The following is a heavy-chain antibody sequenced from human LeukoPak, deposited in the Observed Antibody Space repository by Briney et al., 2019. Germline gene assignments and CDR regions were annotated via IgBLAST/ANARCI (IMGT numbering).Heavy chain of an antibody. CDR1: GFTISSHG. J-gene: IGHJ6*02. Sequence: GGSLRLSCVVSGFTISSHGMHWVRQAPGKGLEWVAVISYGGSNKDYADSVKGRFTISRDNSKNTLYLQMNSLRAEDTAVYFCARDLVECGGGSCPTQGAYGMDVWGQGATVTISS. V-gene: IGHV3-30*03. D-gene: IGHD2-15*01. CDR3: ARDLVECGGGSCPTQGAYGMDV. CDR2: ISYGGSNK.